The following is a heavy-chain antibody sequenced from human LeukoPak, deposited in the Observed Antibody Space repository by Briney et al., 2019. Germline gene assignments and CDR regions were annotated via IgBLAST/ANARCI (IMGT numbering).Heavy chain of an antibody. CDR1: GYTFIRYY. Sequence: ASVKVSCKASGYTFIRYYIHWVRQAPGQGLEWMGIVNPSGESTNYAQKFQGRVTMTRDTSTSTVYMELSSLRSEDTAVYYCTRETSSRYFDYWGQGTLVTVSS. CDR3: TRETSSRYFDY. CDR2: VNPSGEST. V-gene: IGHV1-46*01. J-gene: IGHJ4*02.